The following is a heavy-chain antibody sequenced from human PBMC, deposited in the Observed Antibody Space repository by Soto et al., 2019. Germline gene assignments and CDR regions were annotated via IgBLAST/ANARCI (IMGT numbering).Heavy chain of an antibody. Sequence: GGSLRLSCAASGFTFSSYAMSWVRQAPGKGLEWVSAISGSGGSTYYADSVKGRFTISRDNSKNTLYLQMNSLRAEDTAVYYCAKDRRGWLRPYYYYGMDVWGQGTTVTVSS. J-gene: IGHJ6*02. V-gene: IGHV3-23*01. D-gene: IGHD5-12*01. CDR2: ISGSGGST. CDR3: AKDRRGWLRPYYYYGMDV. CDR1: GFTFSSYA.